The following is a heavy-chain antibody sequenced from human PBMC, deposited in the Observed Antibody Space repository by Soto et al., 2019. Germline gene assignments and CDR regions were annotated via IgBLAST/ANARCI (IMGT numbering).Heavy chain of an antibody. CDR1: GFTFSNYW. V-gene: IGHV3-7*01. Sequence: EVQLVESGGGLVQPGGSLRPSCAASGFTFSNYWMSWVRQAPGKGLEWLANIKEDGRETNYVDSVKGRFTISRDNAKNSLYLQINSLRAEDTAVFYCARERPSGLVDLDYWGQGTLVTVSS. D-gene: IGHD3-9*01. CDR2: IKEDGRET. J-gene: IGHJ4*02. CDR3: ARERPSGLVDLDY.